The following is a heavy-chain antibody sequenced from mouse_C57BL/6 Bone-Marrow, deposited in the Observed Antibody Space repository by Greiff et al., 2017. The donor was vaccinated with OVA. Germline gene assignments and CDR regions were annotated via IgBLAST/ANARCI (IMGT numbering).Heavy chain of an antibody. CDR3: ARLHYYGSTYWYFDV. Sequence: EVKLMESGGGLVQPGESLKLSCESNEYEFPSHDMSWVRKTPEKRLELVAAINSDGGSTYYPDTMERRFIISRDNTKKTLYLQMSSLRSEDTALYYCARLHYYGSTYWYFDVWGTGTTVTVSS. V-gene: IGHV5-2*01. CDR2: INSDGGST. CDR1: EYEFPSHD. D-gene: IGHD1-1*01. J-gene: IGHJ1*03.